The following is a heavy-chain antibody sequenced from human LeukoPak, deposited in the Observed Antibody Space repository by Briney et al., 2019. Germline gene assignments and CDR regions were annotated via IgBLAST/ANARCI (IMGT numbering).Heavy chain of an antibody. CDR3: AGELDYYGMDV. Sequence: PGGYLRRYCAASGFTFSSYAMHWVRQAPGKGLEWVAVISYDGSNKYYADSVKGRFTIYRDNSKNTLYLQMNSLRAEDTAVYYCAGELDYYGMDVWGQGTTVTVSS. CDR2: ISYDGSNK. V-gene: IGHV3-30-3*01. J-gene: IGHJ6*02. CDR1: GFTFSSYA. D-gene: IGHD1-1*01.